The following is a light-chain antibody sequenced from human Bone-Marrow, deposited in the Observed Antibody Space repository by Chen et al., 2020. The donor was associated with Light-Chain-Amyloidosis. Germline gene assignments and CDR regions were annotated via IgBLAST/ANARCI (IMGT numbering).Light chain of an antibody. Sequence: QSALTQPASVSGSPGQSITISCTGTSSDVGGDNHVSWYQQHPDKAPKLMIYEVTNRPSWFPDRFSGSKSDNTASLTISGLQTGDEADYFCSSYTITNTLVFGSGTRVTVL. CDR2: EVT. V-gene: IGLV2-14*01. CDR1: SSDVGGDNH. J-gene: IGLJ1*01. CDR3: SSYTITNTLV.